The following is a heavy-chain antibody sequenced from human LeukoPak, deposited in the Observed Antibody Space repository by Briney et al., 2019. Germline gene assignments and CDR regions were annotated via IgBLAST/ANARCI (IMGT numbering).Heavy chain of an antibody. CDR2: INHSGST. J-gene: IGHJ4*02. Sequence: SETLSLTCAVYGGSFSGYYWSWIRQPPGKGLEWIGEINHSGSTNYNPSLKSRVTISVDTSKNQFSLKLSSVTAADTAVYYCARHFRARRWLVTTPNENYFDCWGQGTLVTVSS. CDR3: ARHFRARRWLVTTPNENYFDC. V-gene: IGHV4-34*01. CDR1: GGSFSGYY. D-gene: IGHD6-19*01.